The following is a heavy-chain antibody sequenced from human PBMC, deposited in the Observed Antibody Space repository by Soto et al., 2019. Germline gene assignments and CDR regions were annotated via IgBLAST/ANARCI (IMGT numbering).Heavy chain of an antibody. CDR2: IKTRIDSATT. D-gene: IGHD5-12*01. J-gene: IGHJ4*02. Sequence: AGGSLRLSCEACGASFTNAWINWVRQAPWKGLEWVGRIKTRIDSATTDYAAPVKGRFTISRDDSKNTLYLQMDSLKTEDTAVYYCTTEDPPWLRVLEYLGQGTLV. CDR1: GASFTNAW. V-gene: IGHV3-15*01. CDR3: TTEDPPWLRVLEY.